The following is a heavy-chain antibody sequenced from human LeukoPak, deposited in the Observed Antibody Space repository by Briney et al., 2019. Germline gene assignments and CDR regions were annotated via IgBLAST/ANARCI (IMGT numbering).Heavy chain of an antibody. CDR2: ISSSSSYI. D-gene: IGHD3-9*01. V-gene: IGHV3-21*01. J-gene: IGHJ4*02. Sequence: GGSLRLSCAASGFTFSSYSMNWVRQAPGKGLEWVSSISSSSSYIYYADSVKGRFTISRDNAKNSLYLQMNSLRAEDTAVYYCARDDILTGYPTPFDYRGQGTLVTVSS. CDR1: GFTFSSYS. CDR3: ARDDILTGYPTPFDY.